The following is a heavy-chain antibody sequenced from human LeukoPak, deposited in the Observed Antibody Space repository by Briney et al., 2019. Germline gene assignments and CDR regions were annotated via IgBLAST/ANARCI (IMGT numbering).Heavy chain of an antibody. CDR2: INHSGST. J-gene: IGHJ6*02. Sequence: SETLSLTRAVYGGSFSGYYWSWIRQPPGKGLEWIGEINHSGSTNYNPSLESRVTISVDTSKNQFSLKLSSVTAADTAVYYCARGRGYYYYYYGMDVWGQGTTVTVSS. CDR1: GGSFSGYY. D-gene: IGHD5-18*01. CDR3: ARGRGYYYYYYGMDV. V-gene: IGHV4-34*01.